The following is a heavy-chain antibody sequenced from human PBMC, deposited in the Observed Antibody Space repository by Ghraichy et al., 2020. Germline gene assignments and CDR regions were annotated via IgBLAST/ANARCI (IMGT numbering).Heavy chain of an antibody. Sequence: GGSLRLSCAASGFTFSSYSMNWVRQAPGKGLEWVSSISSSSSYIYYADSVKGRFTISRDNAKNSLYLQMNSLRAEDTAVYYCARDLGHSISRNLYYYGMDVWGQGTTVTVSS. CDR3: ARDLGHSISRNLYYYGMDV. CDR2: ISSSSSYI. J-gene: IGHJ6*02. V-gene: IGHV3-21*01. CDR1: GFTFSSYS. D-gene: IGHD6-6*01.